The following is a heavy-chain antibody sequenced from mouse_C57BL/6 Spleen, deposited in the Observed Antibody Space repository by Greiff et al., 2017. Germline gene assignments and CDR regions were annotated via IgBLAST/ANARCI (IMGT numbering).Heavy chain of an antibody. J-gene: IGHJ4*01. Sequence: VQLQQPGAELVKPGASVKLSCKASGYTFTSYWMHWVKQRPGQGLEWIGMIHPNSGSTNYNEKFKSKATLTVDKSSSTAYMQLSSLTSEDSAVYYCARYDSGYVPMDYWGQGTSVTVSS. V-gene: IGHV1-64*01. CDR1: GYTFTSYW. D-gene: IGHD3-2*02. CDR3: ARYDSGYVPMDY. CDR2: IHPNSGST.